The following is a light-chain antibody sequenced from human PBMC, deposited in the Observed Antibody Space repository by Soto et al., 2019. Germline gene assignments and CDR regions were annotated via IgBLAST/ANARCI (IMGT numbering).Light chain of an antibody. CDR3: AAWDDSLSGQV. CDR2: RSN. V-gene: IGLV1-47*01. CDR1: SSNIGSNY. J-gene: IGLJ3*02. Sequence: QSVLTQPRSASGTPGQRVTISCSGSSSNIGSNYVYWYQQLPGTAPKLLIYRSNQRPSGVPDRFSGSKSGTSASLAINGLRSEDEADYYCAAWDDSLSGQVFGGGTKLTVL.